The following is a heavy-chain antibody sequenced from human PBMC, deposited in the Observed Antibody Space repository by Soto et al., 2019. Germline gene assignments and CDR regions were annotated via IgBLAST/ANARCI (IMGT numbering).Heavy chain of an antibody. CDR2: INHSGST. V-gene: IGHV4-34*01. J-gene: IGHJ4*02. D-gene: IGHD4-17*01. CDR3: ARSRSYGDLDY. CDR1: GGSFSGYY. Sequence: PSETLSLTCAAYGGSFSGYYWSWIRQPPGKGLEWIGEINHSGSTNYNPSLKSRVTISVDTSKNQFSLKLSSVTAADTAVYYCARSRSYGDLDYWGQGTLVTVSS.